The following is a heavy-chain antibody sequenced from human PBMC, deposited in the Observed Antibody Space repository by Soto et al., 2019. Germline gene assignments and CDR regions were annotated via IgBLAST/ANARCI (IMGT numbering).Heavy chain of an antibody. V-gene: IGHV2-5*02. Sequence: QITLKESGPPLVKPTQTLTLTCTFSGFSLSTRGVGVGWVRQPPGKALEWLAIIYWDDDKRYSPSLKSRLTTTKDTPKNPVVLTMTNMDPVDTATYLFAHKGGGDRILDYWGQGTLVTVSS. CDR1: GFSLSTRGVG. CDR3: AHKGGGDRILDY. CDR2: IYWDDDK. D-gene: IGHD3-16*01. J-gene: IGHJ4*02.